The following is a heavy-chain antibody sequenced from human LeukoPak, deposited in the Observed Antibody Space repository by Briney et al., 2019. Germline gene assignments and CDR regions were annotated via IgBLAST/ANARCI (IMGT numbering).Heavy chain of an antibody. D-gene: IGHD2-21*02. V-gene: IGHV3-21*01. CDR3: ARDACGGDCYSGDAFDI. Sequence: AGGSLRLSCAASRFTFSSYSMNWVRQAPGKGLKWVSSISSSSSYIYYADSLKGRFTISRDNAKNSLYLQMNSLRAEDTAVYYCARDACGGDCYSGDAFDIWGHGTMVTVSS. CDR2: ISSSSSYI. CDR1: RFTFSSYS. J-gene: IGHJ3*02.